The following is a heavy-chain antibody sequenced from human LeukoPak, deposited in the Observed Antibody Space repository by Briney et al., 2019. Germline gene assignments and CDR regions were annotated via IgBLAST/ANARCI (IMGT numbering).Heavy chain of an antibody. CDR3: ARAFILTGYSFDY. Sequence: PGGSLRLACAASGFTFSSYSMNWVRQAPGKGREWVSSISSSSSYIYYADSVKGRFTISRDNAKNSLYLQMNTLRAEDTAVYYCARAFILTGYSFDYWGQGTLVTVSS. CDR1: GFTFSSYS. J-gene: IGHJ4*02. CDR2: ISSSSSYI. V-gene: IGHV3-21*01. D-gene: IGHD3-9*01.